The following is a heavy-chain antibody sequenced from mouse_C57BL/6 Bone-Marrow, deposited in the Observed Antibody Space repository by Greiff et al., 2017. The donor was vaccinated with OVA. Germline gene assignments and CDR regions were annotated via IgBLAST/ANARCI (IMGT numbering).Heavy chain of an antibody. Sequence: VKVVESGPGLVAPSQSLSITSTVSGFSLTSYAISWVRQPPGKGLEWLGVIWTGGGTNYNSALKSRLSISKDNSKSQVFLKMNSLQTDDTARYYCARNYYGSSWYFDVWGTGTTVTVSS. CDR1: GFSLTSYA. CDR3: ARNYYGSSWYFDV. CDR2: IWTGGGT. V-gene: IGHV2-9-1*01. D-gene: IGHD1-1*01. J-gene: IGHJ1*03.